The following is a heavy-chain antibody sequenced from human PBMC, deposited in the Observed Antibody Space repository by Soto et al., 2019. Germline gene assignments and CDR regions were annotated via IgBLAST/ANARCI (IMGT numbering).Heavy chain of an antibody. D-gene: IGHD6-13*01. CDR3: ARHHVRGRTIAGAAEF. CDR1: GGSISSYY. J-gene: IGHJ4*02. Sequence: SETLSLTCTVSGGSISSYYWSWIRQPAGKGLEWIGRIYTSGSTNYNPSLKSRVTMSVDTSKNQLFLNLSSVTAADTAMYYCARHHVRGRTIAGAAEFWGQGTLVTVSS. CDR2: IYTSGST. V-gene: IGHV4-4*07.